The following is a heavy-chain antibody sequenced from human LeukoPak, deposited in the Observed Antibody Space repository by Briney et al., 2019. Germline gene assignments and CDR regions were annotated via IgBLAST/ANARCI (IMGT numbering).Heavy chain of an antibody. CDR2: IYYRGTT. V-gene: IGHV4-30-4*01. CDR1: GGSISSGDYY. D-gene: IGHD3-9*01. J-gene: IGHJ4*02. CDR3: ARMTGYYLDS. Sequence: PSQTLSLTCTVSGGSISSGDYYWSWIRPPPGKGPEWMGYIYYRGTTYYNPSLRSRIIMAVDTSKNQFSLKVSSVTAADTAVYYCARMTGYYLDSWGQGTVVTVSS.